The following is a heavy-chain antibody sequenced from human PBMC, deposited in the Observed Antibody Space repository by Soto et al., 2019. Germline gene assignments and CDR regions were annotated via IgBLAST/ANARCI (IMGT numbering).Heavy chain of an antibody. CDR3: ALRDSTGPPTYFAS. Sequence: VPGPTLVNPTETLTLTCTFSGFSFTTTRMGVGWTRQPPGKALEWLAIIYWDGESRYNPLLRRRLTLTEDTSKNQVVLTMTNMDPKDTATYYCALRDSTGPPTYFASCGQRIPVTFSS. CDR1: GFSFTTTRMG. J-gene: IGHJ1*01. V-gene: IGHV2-5*02. D-gene: IGHD3-9*01. CDR2: IYWDGES.